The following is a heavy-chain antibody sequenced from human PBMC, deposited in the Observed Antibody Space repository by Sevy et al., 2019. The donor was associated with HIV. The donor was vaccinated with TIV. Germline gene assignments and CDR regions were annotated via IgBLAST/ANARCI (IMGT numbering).Heavy chain of an antibody. V-gene: IGHV3-9*01. CDR1: GFTFDDYA. J-gene: IGHJ6*02. D-gene: IGHD3-22*01. CDR3: AKAMGYNDSSGYHHYYYYGMDV. Sequence: GGSLRLSCAASGFTFDDYAMHWVRQAPGKGLEWVSGISWNSGSIGYADSVKGRFTISRDNAKNSLYLQMNSLRAEDTALYYCAKAMGYNDSSGYHHYYYYGMDVWGQGTTVTVSS. CDR2: ISWNSGSI.